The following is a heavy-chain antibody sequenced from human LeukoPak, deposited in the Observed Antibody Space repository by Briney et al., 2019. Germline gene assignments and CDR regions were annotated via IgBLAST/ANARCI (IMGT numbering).Heavy chain of an antibody. J-gene: IGHJ5*02. CDR2: TYYWSKWTT. V-gene: IGHV6-1*01. D-gene: IGHD7-27*01. Sequence: SQTLSLTCAIAGDGVSIDRSTWNWIRQSPSRGLEWLGRTYYWSKWTTDYAGSVKGRITINPDTSKNQFSLHLSSMTPEDTAIYYCAREMRETGNNWFDTWGQGTLVTVSS. CDR1: GDGVSIDRST. CDR3: AREMRETGNNWFDT.